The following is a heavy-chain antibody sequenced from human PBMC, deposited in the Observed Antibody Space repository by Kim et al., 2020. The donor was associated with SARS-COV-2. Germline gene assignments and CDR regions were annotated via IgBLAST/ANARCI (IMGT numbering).Heavy chain of an antibody. V-gene: IGHV3-30*18. D-gene: IGHD3-10*01. CDR1: GFTFSTYG. J-gene: IGHJ4*02. Sequence: GGSLRLSCAASGFTFSTYGMHWVRQAPGKGLEWVAVISYEGTNKYHADSVQGRFTISRDNSKNKLYLQMNSLRVEDTAVYYCAKDGLNYYGSGRSDYFDYWGQGTLVTVSS. CDR2: ISYEGTNK. CDR3: AKDGLNYYGSGRSDYFDY.